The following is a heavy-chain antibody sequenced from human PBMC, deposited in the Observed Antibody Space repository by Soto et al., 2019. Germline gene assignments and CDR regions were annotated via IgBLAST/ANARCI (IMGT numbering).Heavy chain of an antibody. D-gene: IGHD1-26*01. CDR1: GGSISSYY. CDR2: IYYSGST. CDR3: ARRYGGNLDY. J-gene: IGHJ4*02. Sequence: QVQLQESGPGLVKPSETLSLTCTVSGGSISSYYWSWIRQPPGKGLEWIWYIYYSGSTNYNPSLKSRVTISVDTSKNQFSLKLSSVTAADTAVYYCARRYGGNLDYWGQGTLVTVSS. V-gene: IGHV4-59*08.